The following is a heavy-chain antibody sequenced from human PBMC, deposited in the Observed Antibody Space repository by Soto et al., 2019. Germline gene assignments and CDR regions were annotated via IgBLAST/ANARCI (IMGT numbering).Heavy chain of an antibody. V-gene: IGHV1-2*02. CDR3: ASAAVTGTAGLDP. CDR2: INPNSGGT. CDR1: GYTFSGFY. J-gene: IGHJ5*02. D-gene: IGHD6-19*01. Sequence: ASVKVSCKASGYTFSGFYMHWVRQAPGQGLEWMGWINPNSGGTKSAEKFQGRVTTTRDTSISTAYMELSRLTSDDTAVYYCASAAVTGTAGLDPWGPGTLVTVSS.